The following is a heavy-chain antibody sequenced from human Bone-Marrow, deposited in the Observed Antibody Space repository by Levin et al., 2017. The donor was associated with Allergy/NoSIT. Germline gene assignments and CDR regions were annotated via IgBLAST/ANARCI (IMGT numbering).Heavy chain of an antibody. V-gene: IGHV4-39*07. J-gene: IGHJ6*02. CDR3: ARDRDFYYVSGSRDNAMDV. D-gene: IGHD3-10*01. Sequence: SETLSLTCIVSTGSIHTSNFFWGWVRQPPGKGLEWIGTIYHSGTTYYNPSLKSRVTMSVDTSKNQLSLKLTNVTAADTAVYYCARDRDFYYVSGSRDNAMDVWGQGTTVTVSS. CDR1: TGSIHTSNFF. CDR2: IYHSGTT.